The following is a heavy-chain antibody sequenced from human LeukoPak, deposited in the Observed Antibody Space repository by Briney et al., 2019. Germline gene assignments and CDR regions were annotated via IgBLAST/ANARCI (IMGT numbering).Heavy chain of an antibody. CDR1: GGSINNYY. CDR3: ARWDCSSGTCYYLDY. Sequence: PSETLSLTCSVSGGSINNYYWGWIRRPPGRGLEYIGHIYYTGKTDYNPSFKSRVTMSVDTSKNQLSLNLHFLTAADTAVYYCARWDCSSGTCYYLDYWGQGTLVIVSS. V-gene: IGHV4-59*01. CDR2: IYYTGKT. J-gene: IGHJ4*02. D-gene: IGHD2-15*01.